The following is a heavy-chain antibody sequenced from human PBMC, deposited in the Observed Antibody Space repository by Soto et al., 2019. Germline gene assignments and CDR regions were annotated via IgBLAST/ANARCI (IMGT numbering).Heavy chain of an antibody. CDR2: IYPGDSDT. CDR3: ARRGAVVPGDAFDI. V-gene: IGHV5-51*01. J-gene: IGHJ3*02. Sequence: PGESLKISCKASGYSFTTYWIGWVRQMPGKGLEWMGIIYPGDSDTRCSPSFQGQVTISADKSISTAYLQWRSLKASDNAMYYCARRGAVVPGDAFDIWGQGTMVTVSS. CDR1: GYSFTTYW. D-gene: IGHD3-22*01.